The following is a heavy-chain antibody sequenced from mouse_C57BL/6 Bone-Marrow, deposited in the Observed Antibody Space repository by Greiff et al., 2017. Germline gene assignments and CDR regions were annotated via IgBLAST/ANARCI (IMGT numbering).Heavy chain of an antibody. CDR2: INPNNGGT. CDR1: GYTFTDYN. J-gene: IGHJ1*03. Sequence: EVQLQESGPELVKPGASVKIPCKASGYTFTDYNMDWVKQSHGKSLEWIGDINPNNGGTIYNQKFKGKATLTVDKSSSTAYMELRSLTSEDTAVYYCARAYSFDVWGTGTTVTVSS. D-gene: IGHD1-1*01. CDR3: ARAYSFDV. V-gene: IGHV1-18*01.